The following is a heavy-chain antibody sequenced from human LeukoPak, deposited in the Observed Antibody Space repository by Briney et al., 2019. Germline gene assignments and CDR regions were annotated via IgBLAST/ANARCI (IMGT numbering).Heavy chain of an antibody. CDR1: GYSISSGYY. D-gene: IGHD1-14*01. V-gene: IGHV4-38-2*02. Sequence: PSETLSLTCTVSGYSISSGYYWGWIRQPPGKGLEWIGSIYHSGSTYYNPSLKSRVTISVGTSKNQFSLKLSSVTAADTAVYYCARDRSEVALDPGPFDYWGQGTLVTVSS. CDR2: IYHSGST. J-gene: IGHJ4*02. CDR3: ARDRSEVALDPGPFDY.